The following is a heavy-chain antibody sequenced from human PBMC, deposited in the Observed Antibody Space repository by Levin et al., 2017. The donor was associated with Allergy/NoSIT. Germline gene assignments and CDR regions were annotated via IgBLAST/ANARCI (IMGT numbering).Heavy chain of an antibody. CDR1: GFTFSRYA. V-gene: IGHV3-23*01. Sequence: GESLKISCAASGFTFSRYAMSWVRQAPGKGLEWVSAISGSGGTTYYADSVKGRFTISRDNSKTTLFLQMNSLRAEDTAVFYCAKTYYYDSSGYPADYWGQGTLVTVSS. D-gene: IGHD3-22*01. CDR2: ISGSGGTT. J-gene: IGHJ4*02. CDR3: AKTYYYDSSGYPADY.